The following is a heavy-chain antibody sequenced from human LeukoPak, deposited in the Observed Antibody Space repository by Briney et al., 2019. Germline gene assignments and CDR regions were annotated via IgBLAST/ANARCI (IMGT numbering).Heavy chain of an antibody. Sequence: ASVKVSCKASGYTGTGYYMHWVRQAPGQGLEWMGWIKPNSGVTNYAQKFQGRVTMTRDTSIRTDYMELSRLRSDDTAVYYCASAGSYDGFAFWGQGTMVTVSS. CDR3: ASAGSYDGFAF. CDR2: IKPNSGVT. CDR1: GYTGTGYY. V-gene: IGHV1-2*02. J-gene: IGHJ3*01.